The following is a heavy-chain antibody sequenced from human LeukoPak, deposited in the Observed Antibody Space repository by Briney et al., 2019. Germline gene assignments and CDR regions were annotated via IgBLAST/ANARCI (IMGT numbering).Heavy chain of an antibody. D-gene: IGHD3-22*01. V-gene: IGHV4-59*01. Sequence: SETLSLTCTVSGGSISSYYWSWIRQPPGKGLEWIGYIYYGGSTNYNPSLKSRVTISVDTSKNQFSLKLSSVTAADTAVYYCARDGYDSSGYSLHEYNWFDPWGQGTLVTVSS. CDR3: ARDGYDSSGYSLHEYNWFDP. CDR2: IYYGGST. J-gene: IGHJ5*02. CDR1: GGSISSYY.